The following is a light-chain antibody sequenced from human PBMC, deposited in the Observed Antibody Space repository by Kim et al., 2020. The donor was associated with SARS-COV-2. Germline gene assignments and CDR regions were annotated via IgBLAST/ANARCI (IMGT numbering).Light chain of an antibody. Sequence: TITRAGTGTSSDVGADKYVSWYRQYPGKAPKVIIYDVNKRPAGVSDRFSGSKSDNTASLTIYGLQSEDEAEYYCSSYTTTGTLVFGGGTKVTVL. J-gene: IGLJ3*02. CDR1: SSDVGADKY. CDR3: SSYTTTGTLV. CDR2: DVN. V-gene: IGLV2-14*03.